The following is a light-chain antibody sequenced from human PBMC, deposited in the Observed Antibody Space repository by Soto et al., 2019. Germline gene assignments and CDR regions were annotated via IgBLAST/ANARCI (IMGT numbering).Light chain of an antibody. CDR2: KAS. CDR3: QQYNTYFYT. V-gene: IGKV1-5*03. Sequence: DIQMTQSPSTLSASVGDRVTITCRASQSFSYWLAWYQQRPGKAPKLLIHKASSLGSGVPSRFSGSGSGTEFTLTISSLQPDDFAIYYCQQYNTYFYTFGQGTKLEIK. J-gene: IGKJ2*01. CDR1: QSFSYW.